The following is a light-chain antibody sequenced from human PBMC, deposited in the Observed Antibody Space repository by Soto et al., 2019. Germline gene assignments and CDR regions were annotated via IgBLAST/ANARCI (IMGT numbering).Light chain of an antibody. Sequence: DIALTQSPGTQSLSPGDRAILSGRGSQSVNSGSLAWYQQRPGQAPRLLIYGATIRATGIPDKFSGSGSGTDFTLTISRLEPEDFAVYYCQQYGSSVRTFGQGTKVEIK. CDR2: GAT. V-gene: IGKV3-20*01. CDR3: QQYGSSVRT. CDR1: QSVNSGS. J-gene: IGKJ1*01.